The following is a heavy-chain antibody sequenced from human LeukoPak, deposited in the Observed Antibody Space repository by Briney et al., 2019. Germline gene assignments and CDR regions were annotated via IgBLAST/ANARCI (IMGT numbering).Heavy chain of an antibody. Sequence: PSETLSLTCSVSGGSISSSNYYWSWIRQPAGKGLEWIGRIYTSESTNYNPSLKSRVTISVDTSKNQFSLKLSSVTAADTAVYYCARAVGGDGSGSLWGPGTLVTVSS. CDR1: GGSISSSNYY. J-gene: IGHJ4*02. D-gene: IGHD3-10*01. CDR3: ARAVGGDGSGSL. CDR2: IYTSEST. V-gene: IGHV4-61*02.